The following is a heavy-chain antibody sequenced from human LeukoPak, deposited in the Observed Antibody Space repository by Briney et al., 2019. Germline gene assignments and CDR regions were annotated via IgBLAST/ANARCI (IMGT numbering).Heavy chain of an antibody. CDR2: ISSSSSYI. CDR3: ARDGDYYGSGSEGPLDY. CDR1: GFTFSSHS. J-gene: IGHJ4*02. Sequence: GGFLRLSCAASGFTFSSHSMNWVRQAPGKGLGWVSSISSSSSYIYYADSVKGRFTISRDNAKNSLYLQMNSLRAEDTAVYYCARDGDYYGSGSEGPLDYWGQGTLVTVSS. D-gene: IGHD3-10*01. V-gene: IGHV3-21*01.